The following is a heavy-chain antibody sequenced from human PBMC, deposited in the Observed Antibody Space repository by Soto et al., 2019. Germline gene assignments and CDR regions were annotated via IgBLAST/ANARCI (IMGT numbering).Heavy chain of an antibody. V-gene: IGHV3-23*01. CDR2: TSGGGSTT. Sequence: PGGSLRLSCAASGFTFSNYAMSWVRQAPGKGLEWVSLTSGGGSTTFHADSVKGRFTVSRDNSENTLYLQMNSLRGEDTAVYHCRSFDVSGGKDYWGQGT. CDR3: RSFDVSGGKDY. J-gene: IGHJ4*02. CDR1: GFTFSNYA. D-gene: IGHD5-12*01.